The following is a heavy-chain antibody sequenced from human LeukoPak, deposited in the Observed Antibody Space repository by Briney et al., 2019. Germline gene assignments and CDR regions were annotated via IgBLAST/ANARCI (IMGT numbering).Heavy chain of an antibody. CDR1: GFTFSSYG. J-gene: IGHJ3*02. Sequence: GGSLRLSCAASGFTFSSYGMHWVRQAPGKGLEWVAVISYDGSNKYYADSVKGRFTISRDNSKNTLYLQMNSLRAEDTAVYYCARSYRRGAITMLRGVANRGAFDIWGQGTMVTVSS. CDR2: ISYDGSNK. CDR3: ARSYRRGAITMLRGVANRGAFDI. D-gene: IGHD3-10*01. V-gene: IGHV3-30*03.